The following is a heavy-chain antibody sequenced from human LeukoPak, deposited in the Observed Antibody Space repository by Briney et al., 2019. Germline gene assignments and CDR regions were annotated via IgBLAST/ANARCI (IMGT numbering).Heavy chain of an antibody. V-gene: IGHV4-34*01. CDR2: ISLSGTI. CDR1: GGSFSNYF. J-gene: IGHJ4*02. Sequence: PSETLSLTCTVSGGSFSNYFWTWIRQPPGKGLEWIGEISLSGTIKYNPSHKSRVTISVDTSKNQFSLKLSTVTAADTAVYYCALSTTTVTTRTLDYWGQGALVIVSS. CDR3: ALSTTTVTTRTLDY. D-gene: IGHD4-17*01.